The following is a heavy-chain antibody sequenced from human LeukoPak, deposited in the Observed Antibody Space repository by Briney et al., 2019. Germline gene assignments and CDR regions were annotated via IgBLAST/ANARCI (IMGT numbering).Heavy chain of an antibody. V-gene: IGHV3-9*01. CDR2: LNWDSRSM. CDR1: GVNFDDYA. D-gene: IGHD4-23*01. CDR3: ARDLTDTVVTPLDY. J-gene: IGHJ4*02. Sequence: GGSLRLSCAASGVNFDDYAMHWVRQSPGTGLEWVAGLNWDSRSMAYADSVRGRFTISRDNAKNSLYLQMNSLRAEDTAVYYCARDLTDTVVTPLDYWGQGTLVTVSS.